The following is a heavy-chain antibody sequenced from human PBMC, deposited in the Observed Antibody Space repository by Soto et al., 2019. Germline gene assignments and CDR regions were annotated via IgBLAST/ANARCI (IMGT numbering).Heavy chain of an antibody. Sequence: SWGSLRLSCAASGFTFSSYWMSWVRQAPGKGLEWVANIKQDGSEKYNVDSVKGRFTISRDNAKNSLYLQMNRLTAEDTAVYYGARVQGGYYFDSSGYYNGAYYYGMDVWRQRTTVTACS. CDR3: ARVQGGYYFDSSGYYNGAYYYGMDV. CDR2: IKQDGSEK. J-gene: IGHJ6*02. CDR1: GFTFSSYW. D-gene: IGHD3-22*01. V-gene: IGHV3-7*03.